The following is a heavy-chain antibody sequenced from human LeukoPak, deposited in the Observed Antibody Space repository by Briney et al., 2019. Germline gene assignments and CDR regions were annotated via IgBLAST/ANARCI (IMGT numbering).Heavy chain of an antibody. Sequence: GESLKISCKGSGYSFTSYWIGWVRQMPGKGLEWMGIIYPGDSDTRYSPSFQGQVTISADKSISTAYLQWSSLKASDTAMYYCARHRDCSGGSCRVDYWGQGTLVTVSS. CDR2: IYPGDSDT. CDR1: GYSFTSYW. D-gene: IGHD2-15*01. CDR3: ARHRDCSGGSCRVDY. V-gene: IGHV5-51*01. J-gene: IGHJ4*02.